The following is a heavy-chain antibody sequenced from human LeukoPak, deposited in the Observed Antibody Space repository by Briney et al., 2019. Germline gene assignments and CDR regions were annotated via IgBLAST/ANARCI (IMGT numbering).Heavy chain of an antibody. D-gene: IGHD3-9*01. CDR3: ALIPYILTGYYNADY. V-gene: IGHV3-43*02. CDR2: ISGDGGST. J-gene: IGHJ4*02. Sequence: GGSLRLSCAASGFTFDDYAMHWVRQAPGKGLEWVSLISGDGGSTYYADSVKGRFTISRDNSKNSLYLQMNSLWTEDTALYYCALIPYILTGYYNADYWGQGTLVTVSS. CDR1: GFTFDDYA.